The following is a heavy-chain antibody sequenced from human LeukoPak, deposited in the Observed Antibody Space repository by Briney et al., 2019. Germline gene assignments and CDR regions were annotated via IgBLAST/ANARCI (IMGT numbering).Heavy chain of an antibody. CDR2: IYYSGST. D-gene: IGHD2-2*01. CDR1: GGSISSGDYY. V-gene: IGHV4-30-4*08. Sequence: SQTLSLTCTVSGGSISSGDYYWSWIRQPPGKGLEWIGYIYYSGSTYYNPSLKSRVTISVDTSKNQFSLKLSSVTAADTAVYYCARGYCSSTSCYGGFDYGGQGTLVTVSS. J-gene: IGHJ4*02. CDR3: ARGYCSSTSCYGGFDY.